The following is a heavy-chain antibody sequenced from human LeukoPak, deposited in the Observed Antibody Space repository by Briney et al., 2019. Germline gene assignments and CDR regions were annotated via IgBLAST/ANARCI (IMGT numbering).Heavy chain of an antibody. J-gene: IGHJ3*02. CDR2: ISGSSSDI. V-gene: IGHV3-21*04. Sequence: PGGSLRLSCAASGFTFSSFRMNWVRQAPGKGLEWVSSISGSSSDIYYADSVKGRFTISRDNAKNSLYLQMNSLRAEDTAVYYCARGSWADAFDIWGQGTMVTVSS. D-gene: IGHD2-15*01. CDR1: GFTFSSFR. CDR3: ARGSWADAFDI.